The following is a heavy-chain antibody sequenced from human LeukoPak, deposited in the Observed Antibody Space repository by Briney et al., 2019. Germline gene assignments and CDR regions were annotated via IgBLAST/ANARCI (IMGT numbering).Heavy chain of an antibody. CDR3: AKDPTGKYYYDSSGYYDY. J-gene: IGHJ4*02. Sequence: SGGSLRLSCAASGFTFSSYAMSWVRQAPGKGLGWVSAISGSGGSTYYADSVKGRFTIFRDNSKNTLYLQMNSLRAEDTAVYYCAKDPTGKYYYDSSGYYDYWGQGTLVTVSS. D-gene: IGHD3-22*01. CDR1: GFTFSSYA. V-gene: IGHV3-23*01. CDR2: ISGSGGST.